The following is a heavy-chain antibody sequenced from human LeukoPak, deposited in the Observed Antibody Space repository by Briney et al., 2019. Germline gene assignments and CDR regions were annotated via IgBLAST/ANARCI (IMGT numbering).Heavy chain of an antibody. CDR2: IIPILGIA. D-gene: IGHD4-17*01. V-gene: IGHV1-69*04. CDR1: GGTFSSYA. Sequence: SVKVSCKASGGTFSSYAISWVRQAPGQGLEWMGRIIPILGIANYAQKFQGRVTITADKSTSTAYMELSSLRSEDTAVYYCARDPYYGDYEGNWFDPWGQGTLVTVSS. CDR3: ARDPYYGDYEGNWFDP. J-gene: IGHJ5*02.